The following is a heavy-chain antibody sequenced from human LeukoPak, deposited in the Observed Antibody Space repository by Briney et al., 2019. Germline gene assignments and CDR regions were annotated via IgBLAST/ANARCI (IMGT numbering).Heavy chain of an antibody. CDR3: AKDRVLLWFGEYLDY. J-gene: IGHJ4*02. CDR1: GFNFSSYA. Sequence: GGSLRLSCEASGFNFSSYAMNWVRQAPVKGLEWVAVISYDGSNKYYADSVKGRFTISRDNSKNTLYLQMNSLRAEDTAVYYCAKDRVLLWFGEYLDYWGQGIQVTVSS. D-gene: IGHD3-10*01. V-gene: IGHV3-30*04. CDR2: ISYDGSNK.